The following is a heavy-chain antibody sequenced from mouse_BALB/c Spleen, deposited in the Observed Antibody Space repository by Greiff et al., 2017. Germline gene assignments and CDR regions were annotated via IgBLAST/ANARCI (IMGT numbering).Heavy chain of an antibody. CDR2: ISSGGSYT. CDR3: TRGGYDYPFAD. V-gene: IGHV5-6-4*01. D-gene: IGHD2-4*01. J-gene: IGHJ3*01. CDR1: GFTFSSYT. Sequence: EVKLVESGGGLVKPGGSLKLSCAASGFTFSSYTMSWVRQTPEKRLEWVATISSGGSYTYYPDSVKGRFTISRDNAKNTLYLQMSSLKSEDTAMYYCTRGGYDYPFADWGQGTLVTVSA.